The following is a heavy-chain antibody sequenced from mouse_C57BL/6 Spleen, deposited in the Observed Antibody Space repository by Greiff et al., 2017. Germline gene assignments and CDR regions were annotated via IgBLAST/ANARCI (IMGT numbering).Heavy chain of an antibody. CDR3: ARSGDGSRYFDY. J-gene: IGHJ2*01. Sequence: QVQLQQSGAELARPGASVKLSCKASGYTFTSYGISWVKQRTGQGLEWIGEIYPRSGNTYYNEKFKGKATLTADKSSSTAYMQLSSLTSEDSAVYFCARSGDGSRYFDYWGQGTTLTVSS. D-gene: IGHD1-1*01. CDR1: GYTFTSYG. V-gene: IGHV1-81*01. CDR2: IYPRSGNT.